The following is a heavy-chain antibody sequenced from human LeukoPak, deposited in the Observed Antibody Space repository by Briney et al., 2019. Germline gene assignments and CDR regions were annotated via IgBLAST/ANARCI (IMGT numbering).Heavy chain of an antibody. D-gene: IGHD3-9*01. CDR2: IYYSGTT. J-gene: IGHJ4*02. V-gene: IGHV4-59*01. CDR3: ARGVVLTGYPLDF. Sequence: SETLSLTCSVSGGSFSNYYWSWIRQPPGKGLEWVGFIYYSGTTDYNPSLKSRVTISIDTSKKQFSLKLSSVTAADTAVYYCARGVVLTGYPLDFWGRGTLVTVSS. CDR1: GGSFSNYY.